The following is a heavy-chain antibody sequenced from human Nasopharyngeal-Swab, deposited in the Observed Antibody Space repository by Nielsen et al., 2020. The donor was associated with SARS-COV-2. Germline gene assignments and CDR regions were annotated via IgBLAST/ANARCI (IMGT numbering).Heavy chain of an antibody. D-gene: IGHD3-16*01. Sequence: GESLKISCSASGFTFSAYAMHWVRQAPGKGLEYVSTINDYEDRLYYADSVKGRFTISRDNSKNTPYLQMSSLRAEDTAVYWCVKDLRGDYAFDIWGQGTMVTVSS. CDR2: INDYEDRL. J-gene: IGHJ3*02. CDR1: GFTFSAYA. V-gene: IGHV3-64D*06. CDR3: VKDLRGDYAFDI.